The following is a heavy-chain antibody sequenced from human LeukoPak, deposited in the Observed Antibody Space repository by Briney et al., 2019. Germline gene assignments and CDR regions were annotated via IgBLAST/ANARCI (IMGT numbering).Heavy chain of an antibody. CDR2: TSDDGTTK. D-gene: IGHD2-8*01. V-gene: IGHV3-30-3*01. CDR1: GFTFSSYA. CDR3: ARDLGYCTNGVCHTRFDY. Sequence: TGGSLRLSCAASGFTFSSYAMHWVRQAPGKGLQWLALTSDDGTTKYYADSVKGRFTISRDNSQNTLYLQMNSLRVEDTAVYYCARDLGYCTNGVCHTRFDYWGQGTLVAVSS. J-gene: IGHJ4*02.